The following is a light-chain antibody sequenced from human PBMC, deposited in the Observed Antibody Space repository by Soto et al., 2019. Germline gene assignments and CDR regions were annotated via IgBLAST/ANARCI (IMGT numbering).Light chain of an antibody. J-gene: IGKJ2*01. V-gene: IGKV3-20*01. CDR2: GAS. Sequence: EIVLTQSPGTLSLSPGERATLSCRASQSVSSSYLAGYQQKPGQAPRLLIYGASSKATGIPARFSGSGPGADFTLTLSRLEPEDFAVYYCQQFDSSLYTFVQGTKLEIK. CDR3: QQFDSSLYT. CDR1: QSVSSSY.